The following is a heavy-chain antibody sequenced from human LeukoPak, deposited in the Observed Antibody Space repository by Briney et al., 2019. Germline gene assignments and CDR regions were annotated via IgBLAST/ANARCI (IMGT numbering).Heavy chain of an antibody. CDR1: GGTFSSYA. CDR2: INTDNGNT. Sequence: ASVKVSCKASGGTFSSYAISWVRQAPGQRLEWMGCINTDNGNTKYSQEFQGRVTITRDTSASTAYMELSSLRSEDFAMYYCTLYNHWGQGTLVTVSS. J-gene: IGHJ5*02. CDR3: TLYNH. V-gene: IGHV1-3*03. D-gene: IGHD2-2*02.